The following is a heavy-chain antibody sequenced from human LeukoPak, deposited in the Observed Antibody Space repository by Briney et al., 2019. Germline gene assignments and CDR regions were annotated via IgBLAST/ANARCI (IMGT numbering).Heavy chain of an antibody. CDR3: ARLPSDYGGNPIHFDS. J-gene: IGHJ4*02. CDR2: IYYSGST. CDR1: GGSISSYY. Sequence: SETLSLTCTVSGGSISSYYWSWIRQPPGKGLEWIGYIYYSGSTNYNPSLKSRVTISVDTSKNQFSLKLSSVTAADTAVYYCARLPSDYGGNPIHFDSWGQGALVTVSS. D-gene: IGHD4-23*01. V-gene: IGHV4-59*08.